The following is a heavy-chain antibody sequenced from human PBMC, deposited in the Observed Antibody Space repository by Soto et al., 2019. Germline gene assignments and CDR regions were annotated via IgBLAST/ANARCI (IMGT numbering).Heavy chain of an antibody. V-gene: IGHV4-31*03. CDR1: GDSINNGGHY. D-gene: IGHD1-26*01. J-gene: IGHJ4*02. CDR2: IYYSGTT. CDR3: ARSAVGATKSGFDS. Sequence: QVQLQESGPGLVKPSQTLSITCNVSGDSINNGGHYWSWIRQPPGKGLEWIGFIYYSGTTYYNPSLKSRVTISVHTSKIQFSLKLNSVTAADTAVYYCARSAVGATKSGFDSWGQGTLVTVSS.